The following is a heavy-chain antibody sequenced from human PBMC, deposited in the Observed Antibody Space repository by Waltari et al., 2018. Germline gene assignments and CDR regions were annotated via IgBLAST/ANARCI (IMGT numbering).Heavy chain of an antibody. Sequence: QVQLQQWGAGLLKPSETLSLTCAVYGGSFSGYYWSWIRQPPGKGLEWIWEINHSGGTNDNPSLKSPVTISVDTSKNQFSLKLSSVTAADTAVYYCARGPHYYDSSGYYPLYYYGMDVWGQGTTVTVSS. CDR2: INHSGGT. CDR1: GGSFSGYY. J-gene: IGHJ6*02. D-gene: IGHD3-22*01. CDR3: ARGPHYYDSSGYYPLYYYGMDV. V-gene: IGHV4-34*01.